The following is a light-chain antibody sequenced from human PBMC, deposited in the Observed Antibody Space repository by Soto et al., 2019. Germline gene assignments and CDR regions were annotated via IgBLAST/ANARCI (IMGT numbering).Light chain of an antibody. CDR3: SSYTSSSTLV. J-gene: IGLJ2*01. CDR2: DVS. V-gene: IGLV2-14*03. Sequence: QSALTQPASVSGSPGQSITISCTGTSGDVGGYTYVSWYQQHPGKAPKLIIYDVSNRPSGVSNRFSGSKPGNTASLTISGLQAEDEADYYCSSYTSSSTLVFGGGTQLTVL. CDR1: SGDVGGYTY.